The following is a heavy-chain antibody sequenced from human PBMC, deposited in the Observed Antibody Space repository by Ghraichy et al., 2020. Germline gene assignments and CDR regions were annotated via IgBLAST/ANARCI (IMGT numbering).Heavy chain of an antibody. V-gene: IGHV4-59*01. CDR2: IYYSGST. J-gene: IGHJ4*02. Sequence: SETLSLTCTVSGGSISSYYWSWIRQPPGKGLEWIGYIYYSGSTNYNPSLKSRVTISVDTSKNQFSLKLSSVTAADTAVYYCARAKEMATNFDYWGQGTLVTVSS. CDR3: ARAKEMATNFDY. CDR1: GGSISSYY. D-gene: IGHD5-24*01.